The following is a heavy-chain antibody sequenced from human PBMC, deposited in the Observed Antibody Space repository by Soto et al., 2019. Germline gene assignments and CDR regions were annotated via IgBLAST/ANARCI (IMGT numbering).Heavy chain of an antibody. Sequence: GESLKISCKGSGYSFTSYWIGWVRQMPGKGLEWMGIIYPGDSDTRYSPSFQGQVTISADKSISTAYLQWSSLKATDTAMYYCARTDDYGDYLPGSREYYFDYWGQGTLVTVSS. CDR3: ARTDDYGDYLPGSREYYFDY. J-gene: IGHJ4*02. CDR1: GYSFTSYW. D-gene: IGHD4-17*01. V-gene: IGHV5-51*01. CDR2: IYPGDSDT.